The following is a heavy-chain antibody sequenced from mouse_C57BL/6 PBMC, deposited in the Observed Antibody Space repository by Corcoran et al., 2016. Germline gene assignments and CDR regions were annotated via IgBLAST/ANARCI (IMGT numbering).Heavy chain of an antibody. CDR3: ARGGYYPLFGY. CDR2: INTYSGVP. J-gene: IGHJ2*01. CDR1: GYTFTTYG. V-gene: IGHV9-3*01. D-gene: IGHD2-3*01. Sequence: QIQLVQSGPELKKPGETVKISCKASGYTFTTYGMSWVKQAPGKGLKWMGWINTYSGVPTYADDFKGRFAFSFETSASTAYLQINNLKNEDTATYFCARGGYYPLFGYWGQGTTLTVSS.